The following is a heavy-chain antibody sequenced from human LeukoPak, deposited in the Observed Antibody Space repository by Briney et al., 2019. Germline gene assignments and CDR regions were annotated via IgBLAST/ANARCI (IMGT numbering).Heavy chain of an antibody. CDR2: ISAYNGNT. D-gene: IGHD2-21*01. CDR3: ARVGDCGGDCYWADY. V-gene: IGHV1-18*01. J-gene: IGHJ4*02. Sequence: ASVKVSCKASGYTFTSYGISWVRQAPGQGLEWMGWISAYNGNTNYAQKLQGRVTMTTDTSTSTAYMELRSLRSDDTAVYYCARVGDCGGDCYWADYWGQGTLVTVSS. CDR1: GYTFTSYG.